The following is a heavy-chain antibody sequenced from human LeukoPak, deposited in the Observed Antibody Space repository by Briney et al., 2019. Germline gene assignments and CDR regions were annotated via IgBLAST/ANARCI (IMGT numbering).Heavy chain of an antibody. J-gene: IGHJ4*02. CDR3: ARGLRYFDWYFSD. V-gene: IGHV4-61*01. D-gene: IGHD3-9*01. CDR1: DASVSSDNYY. CDR2: VYYSGST. Sequence: SETLSLTCTVSDASVSSDNYYWSWIRQPPGKGLEWIGYVYYSGSTNYNPSLKSRVTISVDTSKNQFSLKLSSVTAADTAVYYCARGLRYFDWYFSDWGQGTLVTVSS.